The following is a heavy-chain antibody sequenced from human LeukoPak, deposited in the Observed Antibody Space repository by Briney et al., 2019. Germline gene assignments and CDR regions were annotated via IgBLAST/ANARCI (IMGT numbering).Heavy chain of an antibody. D-gene: IGHD3-9*01. V-gene: IGHV3-23*01. CDR1: GFTFSSYA. CDR2: ISGSGGST. Sequence: PGGSLRLSCAASGFTFSSYAMSWVRQAPGKGLEWVSAISGSGGSTYYADSVKGRFTISRDNSKNTLYLQMNSLRAEDTAVYYCAKDITIFFYYYYGMDVWGKGTTVTVSS. J-gene: IGHJ6*04. CDR3: AKDITIFFYYYYGMDV.